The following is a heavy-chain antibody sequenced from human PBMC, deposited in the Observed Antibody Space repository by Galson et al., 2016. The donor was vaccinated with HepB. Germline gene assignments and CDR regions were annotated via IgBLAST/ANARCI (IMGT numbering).Heavy chain of an antibody. J-gene: IGHJ6*02. D-gene: IGHD6-13*01. CDR3: ARAPIEVDGMRHYYYGMDV. CDR1: GFTFNRYT. CDR2: ISSSSSYI. Sequence: SLRLSCAASGFTFNRYTMNWVRQAPGKGLEWVAYISSSSSYIYYADSVKGRFTISRDSAKKSLYLQMNSLRAEDTAVYYCARAPIEVDGMRHYYYGMDVWGQGTTVTVS. V-gene: IGHV3-21*01.